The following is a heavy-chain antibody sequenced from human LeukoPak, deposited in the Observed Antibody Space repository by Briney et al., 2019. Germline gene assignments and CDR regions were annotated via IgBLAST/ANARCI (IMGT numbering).Heavy chain of an antibody. Sequence: PGGSLRLSCAASGFTFSSYAMHWVRQAPGKGLEWVAVISYDGSNKYYADSVKGRFTISRDNAKNSLYLQMSGLRVEDTAVYYCARDLIPSISMVRAVIQSPYWGQGTLVTVSS. CDR1: GFTFSSYA. CDR3: ARDLIPSISMVRAVIQSPY. V-gene: IGHV3-30-3*01. J-gene: IGHJ4*02. CDR2: ISYDGSNK. D-gene: IGHD3-10*01.